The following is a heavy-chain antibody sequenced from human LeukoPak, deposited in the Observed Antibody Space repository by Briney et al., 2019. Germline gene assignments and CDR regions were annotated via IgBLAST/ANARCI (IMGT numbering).Heavy chain of an antibody. D-gene: IGHD3-3*01. V-gene: IGHV1-18*01. CDR3: ARKPGYGDNDFWSGYYIFDY. CDR1: GYTFTSYG. J-gene: IGHJ4*02. CDR2: ISAYNGNT. Sequence: ASVTVSCKASGYTFTSYGISWVRQAPGQGLEWMGWISAYNGNTNYAQKLQGRVTMTTDTSTSTAYMELRSLRSDDTAVYYCARKPGYGDNDFWSGYYIFDYWGQGTLVTVSS.